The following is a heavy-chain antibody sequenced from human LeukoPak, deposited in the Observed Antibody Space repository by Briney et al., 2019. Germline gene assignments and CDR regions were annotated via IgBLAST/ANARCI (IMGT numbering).Heavy chain of an antibody. CDR3: ARAWGTTGPPPNY. J-gene: IGHJ4*02. D-gene: IGHD3-16*01. V-gene: IGHV4-34*01. Sequence: SDTLSLTCAVYGGSFTDYYWTWIRQPPGRGLEWIGEINHSGNTNYNPSLKSRVTISVDTSNNQFSLNLRSATAADTAVYYCARAWGTTGPPPNYWGQGALVTVSS. CDR2: INHSGNT. CDR1: GGSFTDYY.